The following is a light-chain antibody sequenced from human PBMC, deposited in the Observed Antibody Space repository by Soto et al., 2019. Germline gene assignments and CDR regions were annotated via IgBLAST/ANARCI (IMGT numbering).Light chain of an antibody. V-gene: IGKV3-20*01. J-gene: IGKJ4*01. CDR1: QTVGRNY. CDR3: QQYYSSPLT. CDR2: HAS. Sequence: EIVLTQSPGTLSLSPGERATLSCRASQTVGRNYLAWYQQKPGQAPRLLIYHASTRATGIPDRFSGSGSGTGFTLTISRLEPEDFAVYYGQQYYSSPLTFGGGAKVEI.